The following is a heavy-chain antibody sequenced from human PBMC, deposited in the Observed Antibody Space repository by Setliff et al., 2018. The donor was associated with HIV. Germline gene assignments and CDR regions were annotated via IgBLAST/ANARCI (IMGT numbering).Heavy chain of an antibody. CDR1: GGSFSDYF. Sequence: SETLSLTCAVYGGSFSDYFWTWIHQPPGKGLEWIGEINHSGSTNYNPSLKSRVTISVDTSKNQISLKLTSVTAADTAVYYCATGAKNDFWDDPVPNPFDFWGQGTMVTVSS. V-gene: IGHV4-34*01. CDR2: INHSGST. CDR3: ATGAKNDFWDDPVPNPFDF. D-gene: IGHD3-3*01. J-gene: IGHJ3*01.